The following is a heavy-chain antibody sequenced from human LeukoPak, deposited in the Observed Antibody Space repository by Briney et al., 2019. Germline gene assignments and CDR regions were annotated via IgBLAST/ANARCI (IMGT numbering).Heavy chain of an antibody. CDR2: INPNSGGT. D-gene: IGHD3-10*01. CDR3: ARASRVTMVRGVINPHWFDP. J-gene: IGHJ5*02. Sequence: ASVKVSCKASGYTFTGYYMHWVRQAPGQGLEWMGWINPNSGGTNYAQKFQGRVTMTRDTSISTAYMGLSRLRSDDTAVYYCARASRVTMVRGVINPHWFDPWGQGTLVTVSS. CDR1: GYTFTGYY. V-gene: IGHV1-2*02.